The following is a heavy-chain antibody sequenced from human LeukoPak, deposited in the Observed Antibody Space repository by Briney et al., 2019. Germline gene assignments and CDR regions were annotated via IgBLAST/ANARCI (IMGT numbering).Heavy chain of an antibody. Sequence: YPGGSLRLSCAASEFTFSTYGMHWVRQAPGKGLEWVAVISHDGSYKFYADSVKGRFTISRDDSKSTLYLQMNSLRAEDTAVYYCAKDRYSGLNTIDYWGQGTLVTVSS. D-gene: IGHD6-13*01. CDR2: ISHDGSYK. CDR1: EFTFSTYG. J-gene: IGHJ4*02. CDR3: AKDRYSGLNTIDY. V-gene: IGHV3-30*18.